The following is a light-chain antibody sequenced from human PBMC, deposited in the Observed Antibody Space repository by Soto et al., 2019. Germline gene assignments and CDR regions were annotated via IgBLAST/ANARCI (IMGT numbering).Light chain of an antibody. CDR1: QSVSSNY. Sequence: ALTQSPGTRSSSPGERATLSCRASQSVSSNYLAWYQQKPGQAPRLLIYGASSRATGIPDRFSGSGSGTDFTLTIDRLESEDFAVYFCQQYGDLPWTFGQGTKVDIK. J-gene: IGKJ1*01. CDR2: GAS. V-gene: IGKV3-20*01. CDR3: QQYGDLPWT.